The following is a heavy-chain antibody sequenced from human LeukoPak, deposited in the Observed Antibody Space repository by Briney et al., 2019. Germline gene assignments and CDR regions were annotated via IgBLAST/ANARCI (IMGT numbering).Heavy chain of an antibody. V-gene: IGHV3-49*03. Sequence: GGSLRLSCTASGFTFGDYAMSWFRQAPGKGLEWVGFIRSKDYGGTIEYAASVKGRFTISRDDSRSIAYLQMNSLKIEDTAVYYCAKGAKSASIAMLRGVRGYYYMDVWGKGTTVTISS. CDR2: IRSKDYGGTI. CDR3: AKGAKSASIAMLRGVRGYYYMDV. CDR1: GFTFGDYA. J-gene: IGHJ6*03. D-gene: IGHD3-10*01.